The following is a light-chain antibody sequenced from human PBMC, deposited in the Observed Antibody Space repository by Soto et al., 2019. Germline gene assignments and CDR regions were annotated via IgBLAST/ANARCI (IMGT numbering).Light chain of an antibody. CDR1: QTISRY. CDR3: QQTYDTLFS. J-gene: IGKJ3*01. V-gene: IGKV1-39*01. Sequence: DISLTQSPSSLSASVGASVTITCRASQTISRYLNWYQQRPGKAPSLLIYATFNLQTGVPSRFSGSGSGTDFTLSITGLQPEDFATYYCQQTYDTLFSFGPWTTLDLK. CDR2: ATF.